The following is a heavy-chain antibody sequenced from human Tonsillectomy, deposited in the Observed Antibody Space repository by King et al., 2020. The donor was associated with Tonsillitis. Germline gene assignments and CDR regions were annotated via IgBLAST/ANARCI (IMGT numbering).Heavy chain of an antibody. CDR1: GFTFSSYS. CDR3: ARGRGDY. V-gene: IGHV3-48*01. J-gene: IGHJ4*02. CDR2: ISSSSSTI. Sequence: VPLVASGGGLVQPGGSLRLSWAASGFTFSSYSMHWVRQAPGQGLEWVSYISSSSSTIYSADSVKGRFTISRDNAKNSLYLQMNSLRAEDTAVYYCARGRGDYWGQGTLVTVSS.